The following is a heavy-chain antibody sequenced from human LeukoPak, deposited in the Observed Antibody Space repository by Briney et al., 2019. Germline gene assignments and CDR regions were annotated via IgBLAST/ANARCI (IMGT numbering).Heavy chain of an antibody. CDR3: ARDHDCSGGSCYYYGMDV. D-gene: IGHD2-15*01. CDR1: GFTVSSNY. Sequence: PGGSLRLSCAASGFTVSSNYMSWVRQAPGKGLEWVSVIYSGGSTYYADPVKGRFTISRDNSKNTLYLQMNSLRAEDTAVYYCARDHDCSGGSCYYYGMDVWGQGTTVTVSS. V-gene: IGHV3-53*01. J-gene: IGHJ6*02. CDR2: IYSGGST.